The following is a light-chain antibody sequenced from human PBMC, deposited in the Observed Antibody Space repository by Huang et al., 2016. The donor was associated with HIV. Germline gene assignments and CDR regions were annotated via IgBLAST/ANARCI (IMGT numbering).Light chain of an antibody. CDR3: QQYSTSSYT. CDR2: DPH. Sequence: IVLTQSPATLSLSPGERATLPCGASQSVRNHYLAWYQQKPGLAPRLLSYDPHVRATGIPDRFSGSGSGTDFTLTSSRLEPEDFAMYYCQQYSTSSYTFGQGTKVDI. V-gene: IGKV3D-20*01. J-gene: IGKJ2*01. CDR1: QSVRNHY.